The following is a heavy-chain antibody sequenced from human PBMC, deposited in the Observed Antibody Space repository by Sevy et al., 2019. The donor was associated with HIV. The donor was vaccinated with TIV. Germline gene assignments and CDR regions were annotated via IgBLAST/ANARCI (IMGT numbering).Heavy chain of an antibody. V-gene: IGHV1-18*01. CDR2: ISVYNGNT. CDR3: ARAGYYSAFYDILTGLDY. CDR1: GYTFTSYD. D-gene: IGHD3-9*01. J-gene: IGHJ4*02. Sequence: ASVKVSCKASGYTFTSYDISWARHAPGEGLEWMGGISVYNGNTNYAQKLQARVTMTTDTSTSTAYMELRSLRSDDTAVYYCARAGYYSAFYDILTGLDYWGQGTLVTVSS.